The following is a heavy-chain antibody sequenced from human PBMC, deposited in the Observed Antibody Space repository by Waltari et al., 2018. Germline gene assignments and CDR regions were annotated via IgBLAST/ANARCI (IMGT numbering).Heavy chain of an antibody. V-gene: IGHV4-39*07. CDR3: ARDSPLGYCSSTSCYGWFDP. Sequence: QLQLQESGPGLVKPSETLSLTCTVSGGSISSSSYYWGWIRQPPGKGLEWIGSIYYRGSTYYNPSLKSRVTISVDTSKNQFSLKLSSVTAADTAVYYCARDSPLGYCSSTSCYGWFDPWGQGTLVTVSS. D-gene: IGHD2-2*01. CDR2: IYYRGST. J-gene: IGHJ5*02. CDR1: GGSISSSSYY.